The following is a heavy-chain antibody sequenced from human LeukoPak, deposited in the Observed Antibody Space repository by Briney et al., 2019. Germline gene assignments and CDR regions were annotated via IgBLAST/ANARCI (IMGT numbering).Heavy chain of an antibody. V-gene: IGHV4-61*02. CDR2: IYTSGST. Sequence: SETLSLTCTVSGGSISSGSYYWCWIRQPAGKGLEWIGRIYTSGSTNYNPSLKSRVTISVDTSKNQFSLKLSSVTAADTAVYYCARAVKRSSWYNWFDPWGQGTLVTVSS. CDR3: ARAVKRSSWYNWFDP. D-gene: IGHD6-13*01. J-gene: IGHJ5*02. CDR1: GGSISSGSYY.